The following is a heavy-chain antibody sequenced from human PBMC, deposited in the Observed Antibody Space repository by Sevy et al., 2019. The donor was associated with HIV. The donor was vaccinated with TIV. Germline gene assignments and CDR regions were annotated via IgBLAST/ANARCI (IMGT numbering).Heavy chain of an antibody. D-gene: IGHD4-17*01. V-gene: IGHV3-23*01. Sequence: GGSLRLSCAASGFTFSTYAMTWVRQAPGKGLEWVSVISLSGGDTYYTDSVKGRFTISRDNARNSLYLQMNSLRAEDTAVYYCARDLPPSATTVAHFDCWGQRTLVTVSS. CDR1: GFTFSTYA. J-gene: IGHJ4*02. CDR2: ISLSGGDT. CDR3: ARDLPPSATTVAHFDC.